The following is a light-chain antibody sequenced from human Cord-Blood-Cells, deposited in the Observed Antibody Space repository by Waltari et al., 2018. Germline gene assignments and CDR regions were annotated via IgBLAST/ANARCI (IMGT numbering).Light chain of an antibody. V-gene: IGKV3-15*01. CDR3: QPYNNWPLT. CDR1: QRVSST. CDR2: GAS. Sequence: EIVMTQSPATLSVSPGERATLSCRASQRVSSTLAWYQQKPGQAPRCLIYGASTGATGSPARFSXSGSGXEFTLTIXSLQSEDCAVYYCQPYNNWPLTFGGGTKVEIK. J-gene: IGKJ4*01.